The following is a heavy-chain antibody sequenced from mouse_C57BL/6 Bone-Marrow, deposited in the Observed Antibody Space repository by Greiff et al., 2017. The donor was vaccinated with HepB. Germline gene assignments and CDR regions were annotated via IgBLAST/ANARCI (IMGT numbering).Heavy chain of an antibody. CDR3: AREESYGKEAWFAY. V-gene: IGHV1-85*01. D-gene: IGHD2-1*01. J-gene: IGHJ3*01. CDR2: IYPRDGST. Sequence: QVQLKESGPELVKPGASVKLSCKASGYTFTSYDINWVKQRPGQGLEWIGWIYPRDGSTKYNEKFKGKATLTVDTSSSTAYMELHSLTSEDSAVYFCAREESYGKEAWFAYWGQGTLVTVSA. CDR1: GYTFTSYD.